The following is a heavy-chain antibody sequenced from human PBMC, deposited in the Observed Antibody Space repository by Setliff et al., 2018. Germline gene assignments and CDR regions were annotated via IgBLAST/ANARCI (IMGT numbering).Heavy chain of an antibody. J-gene: IGHJ5*02. V-gene: IGHV1-2*02. CDR1: GYTLSRHY. CDR3: ARDFRRISIYGVDENEKGFDP. CDR2: IYPNTGDT. Sequence: GASVKVSCKATGYTLSRHYMHWVRQAPGQGPEWMGWIYPNTGDTKFAQQFQVGVTMTADTAITTVYMELTRLTSDDTAKYYCARDFRRISIYGVDENEKGFDPWGQGTLVTVSS. D-gene: IGHD3-3*01.